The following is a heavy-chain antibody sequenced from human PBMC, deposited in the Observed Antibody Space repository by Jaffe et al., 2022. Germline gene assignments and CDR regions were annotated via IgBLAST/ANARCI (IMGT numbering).Heavy chain of an antibody. V-gene: IGHV1-2*02. Sequence: QVQLVQSGAEVKKPGASVKVSCKASGYTFTGYYMHWVRQAPGQGLEWMGWINPNSGGTNYAQKFQGRVTMTRDTSISTAYMELSRLRSDDTAVYYCARDAGYYGSGISYYLGLGDDPFDYWGQGTLVTVSS. D-gene: IGHD3-10*01. CDR2: INPNSGGT. CDR1: GYTFTGYY. CDR3: ARDAGYYGSGISYYLGLGDDPFDY. J-gene: IGHJ4*02.